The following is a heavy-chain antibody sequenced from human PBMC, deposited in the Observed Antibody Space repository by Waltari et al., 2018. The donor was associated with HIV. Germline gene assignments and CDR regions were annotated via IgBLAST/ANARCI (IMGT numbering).Heavy chain of an antibody. CDR3: ARDLQTGTKTV. Sequence: QVQLVESGGGVVQPGRSLRLSCAASGFTFSSYAMHWVRQAPGKGLEWVAVIAYDGSNKYYADSVKVRFTISRDNSKNTLYLQMNSLRAEDTAVYYWARDLQTGTKTVWGQGTLVTVSS. V-gene: IGHV3-30*04. D-gene: IGHD1-7*01. J-gene: IGHJ4*02. CDR2: IAYDGSNK. CDR1: GFTFSSYA.